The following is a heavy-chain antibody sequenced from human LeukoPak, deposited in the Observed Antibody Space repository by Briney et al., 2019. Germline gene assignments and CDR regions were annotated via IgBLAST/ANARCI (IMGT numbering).Heavy chain of an antibody. Sequence: SETLSLTCTVSGGSISSGGYYWSWIRQPPGKGLEWIGYIYHSGSTYYNPSLKSRVTISVDRSKNQFSLKLSSVTAADTAVYYCVRDLDSGWYHRGAFGYWGQGTLVTVSS. V-gene: IGHV4-30-2*01. CDR1: GGSISSGGYY. D-gene: IGHD6-19*01. CDR2: IYHSGST. J-gene: IGHJ4*02. CDR3: VRDLDSGWYHRGAFGY.